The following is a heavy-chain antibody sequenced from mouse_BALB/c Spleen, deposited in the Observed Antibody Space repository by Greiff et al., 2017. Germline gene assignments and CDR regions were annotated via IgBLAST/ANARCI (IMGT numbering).Heavy chain of an antibody. D-gene: IGHD2-14*01. CDR2: IWGDGST. V-gene: IGHV2-3*01. CDR1: GFTFTDYY. Sequence: VQGVESGGGLVQPGGSLRLSCATSGFTFTDYYMSWVRQPPGKGLEWLGVIWGDGSTNYHSALISRLSISKDNSKSQVFLKLNSLQTDDTATYYCAKEDRYGAWFAYWGQGTLVTVSA. J-gene: IGHJ3*01. CDR3: AKEDRYGAWFAY.